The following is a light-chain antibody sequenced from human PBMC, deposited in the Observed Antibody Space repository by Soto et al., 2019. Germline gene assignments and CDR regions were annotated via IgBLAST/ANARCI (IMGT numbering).Light chain of an antibody. J-gene: IGLJ2*01. V-gene: IGLV2-14*03. CDR2: DVK. Sequence: QSVLTQPASVSGSPGQSITISCTGTSSDIGAYNYVSWYQQHPGKPPKLMVYDVKYRPSGVSNRFSGSKSGNTASLTISGLQAEDESNYYCSSYTTTSTVIFGGGTKVTVL. CDR3: SSYTTTSTVI. CDR1: SSDIGAYNY.